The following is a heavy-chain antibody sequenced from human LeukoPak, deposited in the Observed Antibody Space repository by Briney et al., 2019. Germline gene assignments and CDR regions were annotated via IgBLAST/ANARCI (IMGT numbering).Heavy chain of an antibody. Sequence: GESLKIPCKGSGYSFTTYWIGWVRQMPGKGLEWMGIIYPGDSDTRYSPSFQGHVTISADKSISTAYLQWSSLKASDTAMYYCARHTYNNGWWGGDYWGQGTLVTVSS. CDR3: ARHTYNNGWWGGDY. CDR2: IYPGDSDT. D-gene: IGHD6-19*01. J-gene: IGHJ4*02. V-gene: IGHV5-51*01. CDR1: GYSFTTYW.